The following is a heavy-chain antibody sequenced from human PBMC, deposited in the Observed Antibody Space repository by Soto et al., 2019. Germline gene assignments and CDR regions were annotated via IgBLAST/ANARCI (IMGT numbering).Heavy chain of an antibody. D-gene: IGHD2-15*01. J-gene: IGHJ6*02. CDR3: ARSQGGSSSLDIYYYYYYGMDV. CDR1: GGTFSSYA. Sequence: QVQLVQPGAAVKKPGSSVKVSCTAPGGTFSSYAISWVRQAPGQGLEWMGWIIPIFGTAKYAQKFQGRVTITVDELTSTGYMELSRRRAEDTAVYYCARSQGGSSSLDIYYYYYYGMDVWGQGTTVTVSS. CDR2: IIPIFGTA. V-gene: IGHV1-69*01.